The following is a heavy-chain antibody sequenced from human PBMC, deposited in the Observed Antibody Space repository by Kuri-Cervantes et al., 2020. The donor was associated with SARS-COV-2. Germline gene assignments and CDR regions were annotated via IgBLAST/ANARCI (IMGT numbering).Heavy chain of an antibody. D-gene: IGHD3-16*01. V-gene: IGHV4-4*07. Sequence: GSLRLSCTVSGGSISSYYWSWIRQPAGKGLEWIGRIYTSGSTNYSPSLKSRVTMSVDTSKNQFSLKLSSVTAADTAVYYCARGVPVRGSIPVGAGTFDYWGQGTLVTVSS. CDR1: GGSISSYY. CDR3: ARGVPVRGSIPVGAGTFDY. CDR2: IYTSGST. J-gene: IGHJ4*02.